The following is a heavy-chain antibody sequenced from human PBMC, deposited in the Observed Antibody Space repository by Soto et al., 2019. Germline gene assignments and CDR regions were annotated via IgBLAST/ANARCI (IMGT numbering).Heavy chain of an antibody. CDR1: VFTFSTYC. CDR3: TRGGCNSESYYCFEL. V-gene: IGHV3-7*01. Sequence: VGSLRLSCASSVFTFSTYCMSCVRHSPGKWLEWVANIKQDGSDKYYVDSVKGRFTISRDNAENSLYLHMNSLRAEDTAVYYCTRGGCNSESYYCFELWGQGTLVIVSS. CDR2: IKQDGSDK. D-gene: IGHD1-26*01. J-gene: IGHJ4*02.